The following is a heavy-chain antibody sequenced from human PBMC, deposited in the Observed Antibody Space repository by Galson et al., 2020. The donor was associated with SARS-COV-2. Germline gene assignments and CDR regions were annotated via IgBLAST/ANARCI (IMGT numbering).Heavy chain of an antibody. Sequence: GGSLRLSCAASGFTFSSYAMHWVHQAPGKGLEWVAVISYDGSNKYYADSVKGRFTISRDNSKNTLYLQMNSLRAEDTAVYYCARLHSGSYLGHFDYWGQGTLVTVSS. D-gene: IGHD1-26*01. CDR1: GFTFSSYA. CDR2: ISYDGSNK. J-gene: IGHJ4*02. CDR3: ARLHSGSYLGHFDY. V-gene: IGHV3-30-3*01.